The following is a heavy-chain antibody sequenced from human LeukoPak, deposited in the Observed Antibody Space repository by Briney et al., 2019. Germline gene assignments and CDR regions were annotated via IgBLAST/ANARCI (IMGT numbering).Heavy chain of an antibody. CDR3: ARSHPSGRRYYYSGMDV. D-gene: IGHD6-19*01. V-gene: IGHV4-59*01. J-gene: IGHJ6*02. CDR2: IYYSGGT. Sequence: SETLSXTCSVSGGSISSYYWSWIRKPPGEGLEWIGYIYYSGGTNYTPSLQSRVTISVHTSTTQFSLKLSSVTAADTAVYYCARSHPSGRRYYYSGMDVWGQGTTVTVSS. CDR1: GGSISSYY.